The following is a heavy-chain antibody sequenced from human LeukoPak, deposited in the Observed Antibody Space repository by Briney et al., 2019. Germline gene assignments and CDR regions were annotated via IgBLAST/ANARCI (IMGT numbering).Heavy chain of an antibody. Sequence: GGSLRLSCAASGFTFTNYLMSWVRQAPGKGLEWVAYINQHGSETFYVDSVKGRFTISRDNTQNSLYLQMNSLRPEDTALYYCVRDAGYSGYMINDIWGQGTMVTVSS. D-gene: IGHD5-12*01. CDR3: VRDAGYSGYMINDI. CDR1: GFTFTNYL. CDR2: INQHGSET. J-gene: IGHJ3*02. V-gene: IGHV3-7*01.